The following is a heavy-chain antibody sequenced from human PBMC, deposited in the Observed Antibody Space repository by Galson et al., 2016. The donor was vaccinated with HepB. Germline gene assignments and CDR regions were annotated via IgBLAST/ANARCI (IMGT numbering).Heavy chain of an antibody. Sequence: SLRLSCAASGFTSAFTLTSYAMHWVRQAPGKGLEWVAVISYNGNNQYYADSVKGRFTISRDISTNILYLQMNSLRPEDTAVYYCARGDYYGSGNYSNWFGPWGQGTLVTVSS. CDR1: GFTSAFTLTSYA. CDR3: ARGDYYGSGNYSNWFGP. V-gene: IGHV3-30-3*01. CDR2: ISYNGNNQ. J-gene: IGHJ5*02. D-gene: IGHD3-10*01.